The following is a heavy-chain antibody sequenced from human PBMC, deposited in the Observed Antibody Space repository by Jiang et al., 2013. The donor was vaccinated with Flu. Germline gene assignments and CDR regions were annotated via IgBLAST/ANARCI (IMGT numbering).Heavy chain of an antibody. CDR1: GYTFTSYG. J-gene: IGHJ6*02. Sequence: CGAEVKKPGASVRVSCKASGYTFTSYGISWVRQAPGQGLEWVGWISAYNGNTHYAQKLQGRVTLTTDTSTSTAYMELRSLRSDDTAVYYCARYGEWARYGMDVVGPRDHGHRLL. D-gene: IGHD3-10*01. CDR2: ISAYNGNT. CDR3: ARYGEWARYGMDV. V-gene: IGHV1-18*01.